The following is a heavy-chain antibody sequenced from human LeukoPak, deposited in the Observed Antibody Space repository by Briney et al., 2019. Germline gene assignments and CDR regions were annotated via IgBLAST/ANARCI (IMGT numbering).Heavy chain of an antibody. Sequence: PGGSLRLSCAASGFTFSSHGMNWVRQAPGKGLEWVSGISPSGGITYYTDSVKGRFTISRDNSKNTQSLQMNSLRAEDTAVYYCTRHREHDYGPRKHFDYWGQGTLVTVSS. V-gene: IGHV3-23*01. J-gene: IGHJ4*02. CDR1: GFTFSSHG. D-gene: IGHD4-17*01. CDR2: ISPSGGIT. CDR3: TRHREHDYGPRKHFDY.